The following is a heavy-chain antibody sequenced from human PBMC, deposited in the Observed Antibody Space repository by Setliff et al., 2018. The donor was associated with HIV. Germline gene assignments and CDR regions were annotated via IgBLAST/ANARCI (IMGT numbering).Heavy chain of an antibody. J-gene: IGHJ2*01. CDR3: ARKVVVAAYYWYFDL. V-gene: IGHV3-20*04. D-gene: IGHD2-15*01. Sequence: GGSLRLSCAASGFTFGDFGMSWVRQAPGKGLEWVSGINWNGGSTRFADSVKGRFTLSRDNAKSSLYLQMNSLRAEDTALYYCARKVVVAAYYWYFDLWGRGTLVTVSS. CDR2: INWNGGST. CDR1: GFTFGDFG.